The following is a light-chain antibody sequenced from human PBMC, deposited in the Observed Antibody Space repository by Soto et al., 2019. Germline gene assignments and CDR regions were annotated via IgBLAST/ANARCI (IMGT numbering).Light chain of an antibody. J-gene: IGLJ2*01. Sequence: QPVLTQPPSASGSPGQSVTISCTGTSSDVGDYNYVSWYQQHPGKAPKLMIYEVSKRPSGVPDRFSGSKSGNTASLTVSGLQAEDEADYYCSSYAVSNSLVFGGGTKVTVL. CDR1: SSDVGDYNY. CDR3: SSYAVSNSLV. CDR2: EVS. V-gene: IGLV2-8*01.